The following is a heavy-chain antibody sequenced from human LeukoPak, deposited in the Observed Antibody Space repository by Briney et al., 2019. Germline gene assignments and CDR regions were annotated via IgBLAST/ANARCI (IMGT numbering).Heavy chain of an antibody. V-gene: IGHV3-11*01. CDR3: ARGRDYYYYYMDV. J-gene: IGHJ6*03. CDR1: GFPFSDYY. Sequence: GGSLRLSCADSGFPFSDYYMSWIRQAPGKGLEWVSYISSSGSTIYYADSVKGRFTMSRDNAKNSLYLQMNSLRAEDTAAYYCARGRDYYYYYMDVWGKGTTVTVS. CDR2: ISSSGSTI.